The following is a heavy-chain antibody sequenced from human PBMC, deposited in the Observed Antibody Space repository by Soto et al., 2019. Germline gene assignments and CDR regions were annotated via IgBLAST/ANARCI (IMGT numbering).Heavy chain of an antibody. J-gene: IGHJ6*02. D-gene: IGHD1-26*01. CDR1: GYSFTSYW. Sequence: GESLKISCKGSGYSFTSYWIGWVRQMPEKGLEWMGIIYPGDSDTRYSPSFQGQVTISADKSISTAYLQWSSLKASDTAMYYCASSLVGSYSSYYYYGMDVWGQGTTVTVSS. CDR2: IYPGDSDT. V-gene: IGHV5-51*01. CDR3: ASSLVGSYSSYYYYGMDV.